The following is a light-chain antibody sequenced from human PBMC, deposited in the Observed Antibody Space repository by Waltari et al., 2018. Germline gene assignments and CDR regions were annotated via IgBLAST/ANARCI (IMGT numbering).Light chain of an antibody. CDR2: EVS. CDR1: SSDIGGYNY. Sequence: QSALTQPASVSGSPGQSIIISCTGTSSDIGGYNYVSWYQHHPGKAPKLLIYEVSNRPSGGSCRFAGSKSGNTASLTISGRQAEDEADYYCCSYTSSTTPHVVFGGGTKLTVL. CDR3: CSYTSSTTPHVV. J-gene: IGLJ2*01. V-gene: IGLV2-14*01.